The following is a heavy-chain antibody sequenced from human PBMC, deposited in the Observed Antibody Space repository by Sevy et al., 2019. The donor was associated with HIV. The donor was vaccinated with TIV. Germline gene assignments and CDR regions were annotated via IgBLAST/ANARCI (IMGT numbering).Heavy chain of an antibody. J-gene: IGHJ3*02. V-gene: IGHV3-33*01. CDR2: IWNDRSNK. D-gene: IGHD3-22*01. CDR3: PSLPNNYYDSGGYSGNDAFDI. Sequence: GGSLRLSCAASGFTFSSYGMHWVRQAPGKGLEWVAVIWNDRSNKEYADSVKGRFTISRDNSKNTLYLQMNSLRAEDTAVYYCPSLPNNYYDSGGYSGNDAFDIWGQGTMVTVSS. CDR1: GFTFSSYG.